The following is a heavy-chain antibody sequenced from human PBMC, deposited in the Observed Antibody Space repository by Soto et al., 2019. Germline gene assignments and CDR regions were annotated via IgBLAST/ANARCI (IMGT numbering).Heavy chain of an antibody. CDR2: INHSGST. D-gene: IGHD3-10*01. Sequence: PSETLSLTCAVYGGFFIGYYWSWIRQPPGKGLEWIGEINHSGSTNYNPSLKSRVTISVDTSKNQFSLKLSSVTAADTAVYYCARFPSRYYYGSGSPPPYYYYYYKDVWGKGTTVTVSS. J-gene: IGHJ6*03. CDR1: GGFFIGYY. CDR3: ARFPSRYYYGSGSPPPYYYYYYKDV. V-gene: IGHV4-34*01.